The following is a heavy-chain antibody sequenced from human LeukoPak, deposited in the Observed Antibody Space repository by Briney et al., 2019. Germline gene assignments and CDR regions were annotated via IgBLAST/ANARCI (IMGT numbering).Heavy chain of an antibody. Sequence: LEWVSAISCSGGSTYYADSVKGRFTISRDNSKNTLYLQMNSLRAEDTAVYYCAKDSGSFDYWGQGTLVTVSS. D-gene: IGHD1-26*01. CDR2: ISCSGGST. CDR3: AKDSGSFDY. J-gene: IGHJ4*02. V-gene: IGHV3-23*01.